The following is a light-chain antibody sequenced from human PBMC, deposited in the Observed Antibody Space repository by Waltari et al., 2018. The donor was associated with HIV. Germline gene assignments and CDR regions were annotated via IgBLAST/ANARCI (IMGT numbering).Light chain of an antibody. V-gene: IGKV1-27*01. CDR1: RDISTD. CDR2: GAS. CDR3: QNYDSAPVA. Sequence: DIQMSQAPSSLSASVAARVTITCRASRDISTDLAWYQQKSGEVPKLLIYGASTLRSGVSSRFRGSGSATEFTLTINGLQPEDAASYYCQNYDSAPVAFGQGTRLEI. J-gene: IGKJ5*01.